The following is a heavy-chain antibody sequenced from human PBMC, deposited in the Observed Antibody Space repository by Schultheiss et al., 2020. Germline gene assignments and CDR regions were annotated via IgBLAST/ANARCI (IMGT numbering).Heavy chain of an antibody. V-gene: IGHV3-30*03. CDR2: ISYDGSNK. Sequence: GGSLRLSCAASGFTVSSNYMSWVRQAPGKGLEWVAVISYDGSNKYYADSVKGRFTISRDNSKNTLYLQMNSLRVEDTAVYYCARDLEADYWGQGTLVTVSS. D-gene: IGHD1-1*01. CDR1: GFTVSSNY. CDR3: ARDLEADY. J-gene: IGHJ4*02.